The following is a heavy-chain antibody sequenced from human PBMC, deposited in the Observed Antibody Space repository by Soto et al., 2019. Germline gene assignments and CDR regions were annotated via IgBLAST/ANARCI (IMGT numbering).Heavy chain of an antibody. Sequence: PSETLSLTCAVYGGSLSGYYWSWIRQPPGKGLEWIGEINHSGSTNYNPSLKSRVTISVDTSKNQFSLKLSSVTAADTAVYYCARLEPRYVRGPPYYYMDVWGKGTTVTVSS. CDR3: ARLEPRYVRGPPYYYMDV. CDR1: GGSLSGYY. CDR2: INHSGST. V-gene: IGHV4-34*01. J-gene: IGHJ6*03. D-gene: IGHD3-16*01.